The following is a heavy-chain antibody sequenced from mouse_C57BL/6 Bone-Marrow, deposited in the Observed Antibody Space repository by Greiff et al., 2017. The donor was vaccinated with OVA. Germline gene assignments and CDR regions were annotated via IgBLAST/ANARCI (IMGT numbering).Heavy chain of an antibody. V-gene: IGHV1-22*01. CDR2: INPNNGGT. CDR3: ASLTTVVATRGNAMDY. D-gene: IGHD1-1*01. Sequence: EVQLQQSGPELVKPGASVKMSCKASGYTFTDYNMHWVKQSHGKSLEWIGYINPNNGGTSYNQKFKGKATLTVNKSSSTAYMELRSLTSEDSAVYYCASLTTVVATRGNAMDYWGQGTSVTVSS. J-gene: IGHJ4*01. CDR1: GYTFTDYN.